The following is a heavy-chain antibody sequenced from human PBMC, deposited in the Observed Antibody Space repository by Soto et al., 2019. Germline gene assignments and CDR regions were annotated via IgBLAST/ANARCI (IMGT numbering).Heavy chain of an antibody. Sequence: QVQLVQSGAEVKKPGSSVKVSCKASGDTFSNYAISWVRQAPGQGLEWMGGIIPIFGTPNYAQKFQDRVTITADESTSTAYMELSSLRSEDTAVYYCAREATYYHTGGYYLAFDFWGQGTLVTVSS. J-gene: IGHJ4*02. CDR2: IIPIFGTP. D-gene: IGHD3-22*01. CDR1: GDTFSNYA. CDR3: AREATYYHTGGYYLAFDF. V-gene: IGHV1-69*01.